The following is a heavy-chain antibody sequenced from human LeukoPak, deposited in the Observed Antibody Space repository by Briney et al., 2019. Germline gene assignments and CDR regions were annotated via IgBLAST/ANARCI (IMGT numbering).Heavy chain of an antibody. D-gene: IGHD5-18*01. CDR1: GYTFTGYY. CDR2: INPNSGGT. V-gene: IGHV1-2*02. CDR3: ATVLSSGYSYGDFDY. J-gene: IGHJ4*02. Sequence: ASVKVSCKACGYTFTGYYMHWVRQAPGQGLEWMGWINPNSGGTNYTQKFQGRVTMTRDTSISTAYMELSRLRSDDTAVYYCATVLSSGYSYGDFDYWGQGTLVTVSS.